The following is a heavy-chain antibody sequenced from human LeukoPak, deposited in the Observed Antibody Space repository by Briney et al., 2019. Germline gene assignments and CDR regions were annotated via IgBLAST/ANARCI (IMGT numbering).Heavy chain of an antibody. Sequence: SETLSLTCTVSGGSISSYYWSWIRQPAGKGLEWIGRIYTSGSTNYNPSLKSRVTMSVDTSKNQFSLKLSSVTAADTAVYYCAGNIPKAGIRFLALDYWGQGTLVTVSS. CDR1: GGSISSYY. D-gene: IGHD3-3*01. J-gene: IGHJ4*02. CDR3: AGNIPKAGIRFLALDY. V-gene: IGHV4-4*07. CDR2: IYTSGST.